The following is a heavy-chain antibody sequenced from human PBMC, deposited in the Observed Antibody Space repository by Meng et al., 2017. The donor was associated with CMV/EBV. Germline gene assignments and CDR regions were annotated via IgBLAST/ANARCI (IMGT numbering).Heavy chain of an antibody. Sequence: GESLKISCAASGFTFSNAWMSWVRQAPGKGLEWVGHIKSKTDGGTTDYAAPVKGRFTISRDDSKNTLYLQMNSLKTEDTAVYYCTTSTMVRGVTPHWGQGTLVTVSS. CDR3: TTSTMVRGVTPH. J-gene: IGHJ4*02. V-gene: IGHV3-15*01. CDR1: GFTFSNAW. CDR2: IKSKTDGGTT. D-gene: IGHD3-10*01.